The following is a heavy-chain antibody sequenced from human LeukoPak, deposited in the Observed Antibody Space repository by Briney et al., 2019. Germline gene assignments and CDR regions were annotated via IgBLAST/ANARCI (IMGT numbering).Heavy chain of an antibody. J-gene: IGHJ4*02. CDR2: IYYSGST. D-gene: IGHD3-10*01. CDR3: ARDPFGEGDY. CDR1: GGSISSSSYY. Sequence: PSETLSLTCTVSGGSISSSSYYWGWIRQPPGKGLEWIGSIYYSGSTYYNPSLKSRVTISVDTSKNQFSLKLSSVTAADTAVYYCARDPFGEGDYWGQGTLVTVSS. V-gene: IGHV4-39*07.